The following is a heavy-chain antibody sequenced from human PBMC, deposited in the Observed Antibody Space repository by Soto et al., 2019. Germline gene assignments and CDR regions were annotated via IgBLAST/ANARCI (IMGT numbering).Heavy chain of an antibody. J-gene: IGHJ4*02. CDR3: AKVAESSNWYDPPDY. CDR1: GFTFSSYA. CDR2: ISGSGGST. D-gene: IGHD1-1*01. V-gene: IGHV3-23*01. Sequence: PGGSLRLSCAASGFTFSSYAMSWVRQAPGKGLEWVSAISGSGGSTYYADSVKGRFTVSRDNSKNALYLQMNSLRAEDTAVYYCAKVAESSNWYDPPDYWGQGTLVTVSS.